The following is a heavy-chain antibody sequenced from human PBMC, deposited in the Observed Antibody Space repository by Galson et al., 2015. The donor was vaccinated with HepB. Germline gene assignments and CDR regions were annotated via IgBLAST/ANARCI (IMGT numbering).Heavy chain of an antibody. CDR3: ARSILRSRHFDS. V-gene: IGHV3-21*01. CDR1: GFAFSSYS. CDR2: MDRSGNYI. D-gene: IGHD2-21*01. Sequence: SLRLSCAASGFAFSSYSMNWVRQAPGKGLEWVSSMDRSGNYIYYADSLRGRFTISRDNAENSLYLQMNSLRAEDTAVYYCARSILRSRHFDSWGQGTLLTVSS. J-gene: IGHJ4*02.